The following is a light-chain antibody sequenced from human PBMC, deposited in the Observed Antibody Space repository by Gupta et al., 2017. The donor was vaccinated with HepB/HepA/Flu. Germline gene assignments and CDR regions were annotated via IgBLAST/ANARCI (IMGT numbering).Light chain of an antibody. V-gene: IGKV3-20*01. CDR1: QSVSNSF. CDR3: QQDGSSPLT. CDR2: GAS. Sequence: ELVLTQSPGPLSLSPGERATLSCRASQSVSNSFLAWYQQKAGQAPRLLIYGASTRAAGIPTRFSGSGSGTDFTLTISRLEPEDFAVYYCQQDGSSPLTFGGGTTVEIK. J-gene: IGKJ4*02.